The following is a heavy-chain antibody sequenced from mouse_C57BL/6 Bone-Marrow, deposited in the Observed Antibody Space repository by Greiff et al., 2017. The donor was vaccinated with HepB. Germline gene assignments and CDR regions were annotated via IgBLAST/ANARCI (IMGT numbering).Heavy chain of an antibody. CDR3: ARYADSSGYYFDY. J-gene: IGHJ2*01. CDR2: IRNKANGYTT. D-gene: IGHD3-2*02. V-gene: IGHV7-3*01. Sequence: EVKLMESGGGLVQPGGSLSLSCAASGFTFTDYYMSWVRQPPGKALEWLGFIRNKANGYTTEYSASVKGRFTISRDNSQSILYLQMNALRAEDSATYYCARYADSSGYYFDYWGQGTTLTVSS. CDR1: GFTFTDYY.